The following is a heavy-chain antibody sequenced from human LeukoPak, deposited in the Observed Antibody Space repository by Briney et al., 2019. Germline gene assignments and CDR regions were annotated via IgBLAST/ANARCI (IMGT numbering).Heavy chain of an antibody. V-gene: IGHV3-48*02. CDR1: GFTFSSYS. Sequence: GGSLRLSCAASGFTFSSYSMNWVRQAPGKGLEWVSYIRSSGSPIYYADSVRGRLTISRDNAKNSLYLQMNSLRDEDTAVYYCVRDPDALDFWGQGTLVTVSS. CDR3: VRDPDALDF. J-gene: IGHJ4*02. CDR2: IRSSGSPI.